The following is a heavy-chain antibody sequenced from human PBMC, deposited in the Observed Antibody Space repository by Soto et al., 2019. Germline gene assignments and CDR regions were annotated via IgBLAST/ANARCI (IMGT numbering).Heavy chain of an antibody. V-gene: IGHV4-59*01. Sequence: SEALSLTCTVSGGSISSYYWSWIRQPPGKGLEWIGYIYYSGSTNYNPSLKSRVTISVDTSKNQLSLKLSSVTAADTAVYYCARGGLLWFGDPAPIDYWGQGTLVTVSS. D-gene: IGHD3-10*01. CDR1: GGSISSYY. J-gene: IGHJ4*02. CDR3: ARGGLLWFGDPAPIDY. CDR2: IYYSGST.